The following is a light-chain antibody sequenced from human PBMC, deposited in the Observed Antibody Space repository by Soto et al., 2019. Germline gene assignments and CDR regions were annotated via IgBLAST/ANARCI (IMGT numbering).Light chain of an antibody. Sequence: DIPMTQSPSTLSASVGDRVTITCRASQSISSWLAWYQQKPGKAPKLLIYDVSSLESGVPSRFSGSGSGTEFTLTISSLQPDDFATYYCQHCNTSWTFGQGTKVEIK. J-gene: IGKJ1*01. CDR2: DVS. CDR1: QSISSW. V-gene: IGKV1-5*01. CDR3: QHCNTSWT.